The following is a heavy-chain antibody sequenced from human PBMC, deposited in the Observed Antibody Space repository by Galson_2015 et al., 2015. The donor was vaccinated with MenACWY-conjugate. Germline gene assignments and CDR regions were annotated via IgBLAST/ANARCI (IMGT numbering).Heavy chain of an antibody. CDR1: GFSVSSNF. CDR2: IYNDALGATT. V-gene: IGHV3-53*01. Sequence: SLRLSCAASGFSVSSNFMTWVRQAPGKGLEWVSVIYNDALGATTHYSDSVKGRFTSSRDNSRNTLYLQMNSLRVEDTAVYYCAREGRHVGSYSDLDYWGQGTLVTVSS. J-gene: IGHJ4*02. CDR3: AREGRHVGSYSDLDY. D-gene: IGHD1-26*01.